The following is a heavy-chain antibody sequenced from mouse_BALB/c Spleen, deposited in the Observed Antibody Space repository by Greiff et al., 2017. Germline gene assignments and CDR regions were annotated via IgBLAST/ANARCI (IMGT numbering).Heavy chain of an antibody. D-gene: IGHD2-1*01. CDR2: INPYNDGT. CDR3: ARGGNYLAMDY. CDR1: GYTFTSYV. Sequence: VQLKESGPELVKPGASVKMSCKASGYTFTSYVMHWVKQKPGQGLEWIGYINPYNDGTKYNEKFKGKATLTSDKSSSTAYMELSSLTSEDSAVYYCARGGNYLAMDYWGQGTSVTVSS. J-gene: IGHJ4*01. V-gene: IGHV1-14*01.